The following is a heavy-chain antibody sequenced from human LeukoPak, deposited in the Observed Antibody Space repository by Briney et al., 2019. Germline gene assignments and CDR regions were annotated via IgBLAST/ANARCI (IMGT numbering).Heavy chain of an antibody. CDR1: GYTFTGYY. Sequence: GASVTVSCKASGYTFTGYYMHWVRQAPGQGLEWLGWITPKDGGTKYAQNFQVRVTMTRDTSISTAYMELSRLRSDDTAVYYCARDLDDMCFDYWGQGTLVTVSS. CDR3: ARDLDDMCFDY. D-gene: IGHD3-22*01. J-gene: IGHJ4*02. V-gene: IGHV1-2*02. CDR2: ITPKDGGT.